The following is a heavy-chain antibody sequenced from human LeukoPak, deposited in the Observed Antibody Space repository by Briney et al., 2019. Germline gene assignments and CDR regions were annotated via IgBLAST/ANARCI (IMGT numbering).Heavy chain of an antibody. CDR1: VGTFSSYA. D-gene: IGHD1-1*01. J-gene: IGHJ6*03. CDR3: ARVGKKISYYYSMDV. V-gene: IGHV1-69*05. CDR2: IIPIFGAA. Sequence: SVKVSXMASVGTFSSYAISWVRQAPGQGLEWMGRIIPIFGAANYVQKFQGRVTITTHESTSTAYMELSRLRSEDTAVYYCARVGKKISYYYSMDVWGKGTTVTVSS.